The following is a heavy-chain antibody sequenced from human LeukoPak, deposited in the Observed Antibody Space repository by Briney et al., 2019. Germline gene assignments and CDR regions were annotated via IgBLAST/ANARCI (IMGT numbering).Heavy chain of an antibody. CDR3: ARGVDTEALDY. CDR2: IHYSGST. Sequence: KPSETLSLTCTVSGGSISSYYWSWIRQPPGKGLEWIGYIHYSGSTKYNPFLKSRVTISVDTSKNQFSLKLRSVTAADTAVYYCARGVDTEALDYWGQGTLVTVSS. J-gene: IGHJ4*02. V-gene: IGHV4-59*01. D-gene: IGHD5-18*01. CDR1: GGSISSYY.